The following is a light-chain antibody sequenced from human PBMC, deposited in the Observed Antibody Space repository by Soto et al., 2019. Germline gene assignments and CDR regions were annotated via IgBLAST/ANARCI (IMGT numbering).Light chain of an antibody. J-gene: IGKJ5*01. CDR2: GAS. CDR1: QSVSSSY. Sequence: EIVLTQSPGTLSLSPGEGATLSCRASQSVSSSYIAWYQQRPGQTPSLLIYGASTRATGIPDRFSGSGSGTHFTLTISRMETGDFAVYYCQHFGGTTFTFGQGTRLEIK. CDR3: QHFGGTTFT. V-gene: IGKV3-20*01.